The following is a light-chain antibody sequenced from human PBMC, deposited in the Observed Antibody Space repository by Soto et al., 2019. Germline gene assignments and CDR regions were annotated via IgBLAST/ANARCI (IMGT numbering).Light chain of an antibody. Sequence: EIVLTQSPGTLSLSPGERATLSCRASQSISSNSIAWYQQQPGQAPMLLISGASNRATGIPDRFSGSGSGKDFPITINGPAPEDFAMFYRQQDSGPPPSTFGQGTKVEIK. CDR2: GAS. CDR3: QQDSGPPPST. J-gene: IGKJ1*01. V-gene: IGKV3-20*01. CDR1: QSISSNS.